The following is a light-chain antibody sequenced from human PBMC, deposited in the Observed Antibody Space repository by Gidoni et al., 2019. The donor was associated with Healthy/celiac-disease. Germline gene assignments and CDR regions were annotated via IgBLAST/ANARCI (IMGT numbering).Light chain of an antibody. V-gene: IGLV3-10*01. CDR2: EDS. J-gene: IGLJ3*02. CDR1: ALPKKY. Sequence: SYALTQPPSVSVSPGQTARITCSGDALPKKYAYWYQQTSGQAPVLVIYEDSKRPSGIPERFSGSSSGKMATLTISGAQVEDEADYYCYSTDSSGNHRGVFGGGIKLTVL. CDR3: YSTDSSGNHRGV.